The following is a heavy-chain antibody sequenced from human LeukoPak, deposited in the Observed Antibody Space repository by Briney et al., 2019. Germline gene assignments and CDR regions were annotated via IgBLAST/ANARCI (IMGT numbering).Heavy chain of an antibody. J-gene: IGHJ4*02. CDR3: ARTNRQYQLPAY. D-gene: IGHD2-2*01. CDR1: GGSIASEGYY. Sequence: SQTLSLTCTVSGGSIASEGYYWSWIRQHPGKGLEWIGHVYYSGSTHFNPSLKSRGAISIDTSKNQFSLKLSSVTAADTAVYYCARTNRQYQLPAYWGQGTLVTVSS. V-gene: IGHV4-31*03. CDR2: VYYSGST.